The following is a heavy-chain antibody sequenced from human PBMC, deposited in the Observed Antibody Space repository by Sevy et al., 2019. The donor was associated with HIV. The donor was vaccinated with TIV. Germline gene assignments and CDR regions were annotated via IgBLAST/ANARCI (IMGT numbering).Heavy chain of an antibody. V-gene: IGHV4-61*01. CDR2: ASYRGFT. Sequence: SETLSLTCTVSGGSVSGVIDYWTWIRQPPGKGLEWIGYASYRGFTNYNPSLKSRVTISVDTSKNQFSLKLTSVSAADTAVYYCARGGNDNGRMYFDFWGQGTLVTVSS. D-gene: IGHD4-17*01. CDR3: ARGGNDNGRMYFDF. J-gene: IGHJ4*02. CDR1: GGSVSGVIDY.